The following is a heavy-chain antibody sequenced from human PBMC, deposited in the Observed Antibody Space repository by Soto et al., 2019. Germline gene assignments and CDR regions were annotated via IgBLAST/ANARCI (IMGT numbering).Heavy chain of an antibody. J-gene: IGHJ6*03. CDR3: ARSRGRDIVVVPDPAFYYYYYYMDV. V-gene: IGHV4-4*02. CDR2: IYHSGST. Sequence: QVQLQESGPGLVKPSGTLSLTCAVSSGSISSSNWWSWVRQPPGKGLEWIGEIYHSGSTNYNPSLKSRVTISLDQSKNQFSLKLSSVTAADTAVYYCARSRGRDIVVVPDPAFYYYYYYMDVWGKGTTVTVSS. D-gene: IGHD2-2*01. CDR1: SGSISSSNW.